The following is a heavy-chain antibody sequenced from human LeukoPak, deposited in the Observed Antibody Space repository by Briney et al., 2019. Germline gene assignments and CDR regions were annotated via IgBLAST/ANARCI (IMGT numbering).Heavy chain of an antibody. D-gene: IGHD3-22*01. Sequence: ASVKVSCKVSGYTLTELSMHWVRQAPGKGLEWMGGFDPEDGETIYAQKFQGRVTMTRDMSTSTVYMELSSLRSEDTAVYYCARALHYYDSSGFDIWGQGTMVTVSS. CDR2: FDPEDGET. V-gene: IGHV1-24*01. J-gene: IGHJ3*02. CDR1: GYTLTELS. CDR3: ARALHYYDSSGFDI.